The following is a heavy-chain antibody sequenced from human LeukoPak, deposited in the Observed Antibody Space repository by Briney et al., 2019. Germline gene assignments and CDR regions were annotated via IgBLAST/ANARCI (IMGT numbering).Heavy chain of an antibody. CDR1: GYSFATYW. CDR3: ARPPSRGYSSSFEY. J-gene: IGHJ4*02. D-gene: IGHD2-2*03. Sequence: GESLKISCKGSGYSFATYWIAWVRQMPGKGLEWMGIIYPDESNIRYSPSFQGQVTVSADKSISTAYLQWSSLKASDTAIYYCARPPSRGYSSSFEYWGQGTLVTVSS. CDR2: IYPDESNI. V-gene: IGHV5-51*01.